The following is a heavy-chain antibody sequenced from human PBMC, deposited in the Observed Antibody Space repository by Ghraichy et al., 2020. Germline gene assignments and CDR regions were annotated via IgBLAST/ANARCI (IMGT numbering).Heavy chain of an antibody. D-gene: IGHD6-19*01. J-gene: IGHJ4*02. CDR1: GGSFSGYY. CDR2: INHSGST. V-gene: IGHV4-34*01. Sequence: SETLSLTCAVYGGSFSGYYWSWIRQPPGKGLEWIGEINHSGSTNYNPSLKSRVTISVDTSKNQFSLKLSSVTAADTAVYYCARSGYSSGWYAYWGQGTLVTVSS. CDR3: ARSGYSSGWYAY.